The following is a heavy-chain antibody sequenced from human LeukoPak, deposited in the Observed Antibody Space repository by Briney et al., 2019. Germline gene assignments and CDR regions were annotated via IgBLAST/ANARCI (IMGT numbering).Heavy chain of an antibody. CDR2: IYHSGST. CDR3: ARVLGGAWFDP. Sequence: SETLSHTCAVSGYSISSGYYWGWIRQPPGKGLEWIGSIYHSGSTYYNPSLKSRVTISVDTSKNQFSLKLSSVTAADTAVYYCARVLGGAWFDPWGQGTLVTVSS. D-gene: IGHD2-8*02. J-gene: IGHJ5*02. CDR1: GYSISSGYY. V-gene: IGHV4-38-2*01.